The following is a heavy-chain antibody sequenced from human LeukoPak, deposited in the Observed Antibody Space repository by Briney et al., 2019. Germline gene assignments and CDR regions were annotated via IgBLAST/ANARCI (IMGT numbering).Heavy chain of an antibody. D-gene: IGHD1-7*01. J-gene: IGHJ4*02. CDR1: GFTFSSYS. V-gene: IGHV3-21*01. CDR3: ARGIRGTSRYYYFDY. Sequence: GGSLRLSCAASGFTFSSYSMTWVRQAPGKGLEWVSSISSSSSYIYYADSVKGRFTISRDNAKNSLYLQMNSLRAEDTAVYYCARGIRGTSRYYYFDYWGQGTLVTVSS. CDR2: ISSSSSYI.